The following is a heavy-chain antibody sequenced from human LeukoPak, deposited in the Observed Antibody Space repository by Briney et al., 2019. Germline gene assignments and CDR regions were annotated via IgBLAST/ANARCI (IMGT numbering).Heavy chain of an antibody. Sequence: GASVKVSCKASGYSFTNYGISWVRQAPGQGLEWMGWISAHNGNTNYAQKLQGRVTMTTDTSTSTAHMELRTLRSDDTAVYYCARDHSYASRGGSFDYWGQGTLVTVSS. CDR1: GYSFTNYG. V-gene: IGHV1-18*01. CDR2: ISAHNGNT. D-gene: IGHD3-16*01. CDR3: ARDHSYASRGGSFDY. J-gene: IGHJ4*02.